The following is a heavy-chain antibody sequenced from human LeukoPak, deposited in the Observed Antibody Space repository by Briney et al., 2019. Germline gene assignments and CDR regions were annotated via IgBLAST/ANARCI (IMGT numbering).Heavy chain of an antibody. CDR1: GYSFTSYW. CDR3: ARRIGYCSSTSCYSNWFDP. CDR2: IYPGDSDT. Sequence: GESLKISCKGSGYSFTSYWIGWVRQMPGKGLEWMGIIYPGDSDTRYSPSFQGQVTISADKSISTAYLQWSSPKASDTAMYYCARRIGYCSSTSCYSNWFDPWGQGTLVTVSS. D-gene: IGHD2-2*01. J-gene: IGHJ5*02. V-gene: IGHV5-51*01.